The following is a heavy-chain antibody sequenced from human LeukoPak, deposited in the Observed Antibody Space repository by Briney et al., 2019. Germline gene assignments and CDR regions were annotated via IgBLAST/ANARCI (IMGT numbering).Heavy chain of an antibody. CDR2: MNPNSGNT. CDR1: GYTFTSYD. CDR3: GRVLYSSRWDGGGGGYYYYYMDV. V-gene: IGHV1-8*01. Sequence: ASVKVSCKASGYTFTSYDINWVRQATGQGLEWMGWMNPNSGNTGYAQKFQGRVTTTRNTSISTAYMELSSLRSEDTAVYYCGRVLYSSRWDGGGGGYYYYYMDVWGKGTTVTVSS. D-gene: IGHD6-13*01. J-gene: IGHJ6*03.